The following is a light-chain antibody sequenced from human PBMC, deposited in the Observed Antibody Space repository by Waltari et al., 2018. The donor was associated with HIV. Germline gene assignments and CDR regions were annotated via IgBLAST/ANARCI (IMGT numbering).Light chain of an antibody. CDR3: SSYTSSNAYVV. Sequence: QSALTQPASVSGSPGQSITISCTGTSSDVGAYNFVSWYQQYPAKAPKLMIYEVSNRPSGVSDRFAGAKSDNAASLTISGLQAEDEADYYYSSYTSSNAYVVFGGGTKLTGL. V-gene: IGLV2-14*01. CDR2: EVS. CDR1: SSDVGAYNF. J-gene: IGLJ2*01.